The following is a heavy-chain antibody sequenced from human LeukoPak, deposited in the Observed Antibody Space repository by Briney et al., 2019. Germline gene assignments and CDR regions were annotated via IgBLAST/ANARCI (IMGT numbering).Heavy chain of an antibody. CDR1: GGSISGSSYY. CDR2: IYYSGST. Sequence: PSETLSLTCTVSGGSISGSSYYWGWIRQPPGKGLEWIGSIYYSGSTYYNPSLKSRVTISVDTSKNQFSLTLNSVTATDTAVYYYARHYGPWGQGTLVTVSS. CDR3: ARHYGP. D-gene: IGHD3-10*01. J-gene: IGHJ4*02. V-gene: IGHV4-39*01.